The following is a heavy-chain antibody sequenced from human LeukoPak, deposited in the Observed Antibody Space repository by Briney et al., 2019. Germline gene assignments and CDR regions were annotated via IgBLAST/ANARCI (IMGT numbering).Heavy chain of an antibody. CDR2: IYYSGST. J-gene: IGHJ4*02. CDR3: ARAERWLQLIDY. V-gene: IGHV4-59*01. CDR1: GGSISSYY. Sequence: SETLSLTCTVPGGSISSYYWSWIRQPPGKGLEGIGYIYYSGSTNYNPSLKSRGTISVDTSKNQFSLKLSSVTAADTAVYYCARAERWLQLIDYWGQGTLVTVSS. D-gene: IGHD5-24*01.